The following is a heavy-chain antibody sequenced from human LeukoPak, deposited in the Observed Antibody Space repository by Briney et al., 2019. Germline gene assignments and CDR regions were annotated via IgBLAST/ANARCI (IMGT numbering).Heavy chain of an antibody. V-gene: IGHV1-8*03. J-gene: IGHJ2*01. CDR3: ARFNYDILTGYLSGYYDL. CDR1: GYTFTSYD. CDR2: MNPNSGNT. D-gene: IGHD3-9*01. Sequence: ASVKVSCKASGYTFTSYDINWVRQATGQGLEWMGWMNPNSGNTGYAQKFQGRVTITRNTSISTAYMELSSLRSDDTAVYYCARFNYDILTGYLSGYYDLWGRGTLVTVSS.